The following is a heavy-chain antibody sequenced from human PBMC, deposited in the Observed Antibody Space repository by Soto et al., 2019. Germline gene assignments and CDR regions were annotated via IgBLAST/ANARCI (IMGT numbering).Heavy chain of an antibody. J-gene: IGHJ4*02. CDR2: IIPILGIA. V-gene: IGHV1-69*04. D-gene: IGHD6-13*01. CDR1: GGTFSSYT. Sequence: ASVKVSCKASGGTFSSYTISWVRQAPGQGLEWMGRIIPILGIANYAQKFQGRVTITADKSTSTAYMELSSLRSEDTAVYYCARDSADSSSWYPGYWGQGTLVTVSS. CDR3: ARDSADSSSWYPGY.